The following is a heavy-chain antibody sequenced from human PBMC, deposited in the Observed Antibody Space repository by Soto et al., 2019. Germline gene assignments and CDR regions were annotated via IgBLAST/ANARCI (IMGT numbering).Heavy chain of an antibody. CDR3: AKDLPYRSSTSCYRMDYYYYGMDV. V-gene: IGHV1-69*06. CDR2: IIPIFGTA. D-gene: IGHD2-2*02. CDR1: GGTFSSYA. J-gene: IGHJ6*02. Sequence: QVQLVQSGAEVKKPGSSVMVSCKASGGTFSSYAISWVRQAPGQGLEWMGGIIPIFGTANYAQKFQGRVTITADKSTSTAYMELSSLRSEDTAVYYCAKDLPYRSSTSCYRMDYYYYGMDVWGQGTTVTVSS.